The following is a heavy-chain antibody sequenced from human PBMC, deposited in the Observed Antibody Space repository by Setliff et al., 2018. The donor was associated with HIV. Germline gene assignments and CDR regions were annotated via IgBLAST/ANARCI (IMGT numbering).Heavy chain of an antibody. V-gene: IGHV4-39*07. Sequence: SETLSLTCTVSGGSISSNSYYWGWIRQPPGKGLEWIGSIYHSGRTYYNPSLKSRVTISVDTSKNQFSLKLTSVTAADTAVYYCARDQPQDYWGQGTLVTVSS. CDR3: ARDQPQDY. CDR1: GGSISSNSYY. CDR2: IYHSGRT. J-gene: IGHJ4*02. D-gene: IGHD2-15*01.